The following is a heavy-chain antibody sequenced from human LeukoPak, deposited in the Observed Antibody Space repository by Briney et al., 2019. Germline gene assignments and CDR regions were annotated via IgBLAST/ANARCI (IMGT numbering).Heavy chain of an antibody. CDR3: AKDLNDILTGYHDAFDI. CDR2: IKEDGNEK. Sequence: PGGSLRLSCAASGFTFSRCFMSWVRQAPGKGLEWVATIKEDGNEKYYMDSVEGRFTISRDNSKNTLYLQMNSLRAEDTAVYYCAKDLNDILTGYHDAFDIWGQGTMVTVSS. CDR1: GFTFSRCF. J-gene: IGHJ3*02. V-gene: IGHV3-7*01. D-gene: IGHD3-9*01.